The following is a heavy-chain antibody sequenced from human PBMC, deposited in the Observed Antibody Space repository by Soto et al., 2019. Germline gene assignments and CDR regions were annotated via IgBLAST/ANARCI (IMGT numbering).Heavy chain of an antibody. Sequence: GESLKISCKGSGYSFTNYWISRVRQMPGKRLEWMGEIDPRDSHTNYSPSFQGHVTLSIDKSNNTAYLQWGSLRASDTAMYYCARHYSTSSFIDVWGQGTTVTVSS. V-gene: IGHV5-10-1*01. CDR1: GYSFTNYW. CDR3: ARHYSTSSFIDV. J-gene: IGHJ6*02. CDR2: IDPRDSHT. D-gene: IGHD2-2*01.